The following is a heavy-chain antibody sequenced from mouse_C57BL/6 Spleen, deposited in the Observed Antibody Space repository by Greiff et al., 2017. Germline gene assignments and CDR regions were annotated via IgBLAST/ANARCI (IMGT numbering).Heavy chain of an antibody. CDR2: IDPSDSYT. J-gene: IGHJ2*01. D-gene: IGHD1-2*01. Sequence: QVQLQQPGAELVMPGASVKLSCKASGYTFTSYWMHWVKQRPGQGLEWIGEIDPSDSYTNYNQKFKGKSTLTVDKSSSTAYMQLSSLTSEDSAVYYCARGPTGTGYYFDYWGQGTTLTVAS. V-gene: IGHV1-69*01. CDR3: ARGPTGTGYYFDY. CDR1: GYTFTSYW.